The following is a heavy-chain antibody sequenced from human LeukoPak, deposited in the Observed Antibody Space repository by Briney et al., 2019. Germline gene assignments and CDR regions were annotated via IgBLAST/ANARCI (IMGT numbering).Heavy chain of an antibody. Sequence: GGSLRLSRAASGITFSNYAMHWVRQAPGKGLEWVSVIYSGGSTYYADSVKGRFTISRDNSKNTLYLQMNSLRAEDTAVYYCARDSYGSGSDYWGQGTLVTVSS. J-gene: IGHJ4*02. V-gene: IGHV3-66*01. CDR1: GITFSNYA. D-gene: IGHD3-10*01. CDR3: ARDSYGSGSDY. CDR2: IYSGGST.